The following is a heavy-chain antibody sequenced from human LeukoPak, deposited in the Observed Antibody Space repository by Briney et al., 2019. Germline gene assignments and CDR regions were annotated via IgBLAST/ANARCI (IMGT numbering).Heavy chain of an antibody. CDR2: IWYDGSNK. J-gene: IGHJ5*02. V-gene: IGHV3-33*01. CDR1: GFTFSSYG. Sequence: PGGSLRLSCAASGFTFSSYGMHWVRQAPGKGLEWVAVIWYDGSNKYYADSVKGRFTISRDNSKNTLYLQINSLRAEDTAVYYCARSITPNWFDPWGQGTLVTVSS. CDR3: ARSITPNWFDP. D-gene: IGHD3-10*01.